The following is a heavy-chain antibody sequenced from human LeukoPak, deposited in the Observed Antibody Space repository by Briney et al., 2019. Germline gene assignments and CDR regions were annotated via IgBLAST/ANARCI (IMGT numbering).Heavy chain of an antibody. D-gene: IGHD1-26*01. J-gene: IGHJ4*02. CDR1: GFTFSSYG. V-gene: IGHV3-23*01. Sequence: GGSLRLPCAASGFTFSSYGMSWVRQAPGKGLEWVSAITGSADITYYADSVKGRFTISRDNSKNTLYLQMNSLRAEDTALYYCAKDRVGAILYFDYWGPGTLVTVSS. CDR2: ITGSADIT. CDR3: AKDRVGAILYFDY.